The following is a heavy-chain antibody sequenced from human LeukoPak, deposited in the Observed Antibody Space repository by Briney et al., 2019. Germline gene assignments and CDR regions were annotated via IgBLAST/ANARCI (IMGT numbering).Heavy chain of an antibody. Sequence: ASVKVSCKASGYTFTSYGISWVRQAPGQGLEWMGWISAYNGNTNYAQKLQGRVTMTTDTSTSTAYMELRSLRSDDTAVYYCASPRDGYNEWVGFDYWGQGTLVTVSS. CDR1: GYTFTSYG. V-gene: IGHV1-18*01. CDR2: ISAYNGNT. J-gene: IGHJ4*02. D-gene: IGHD5-24*01. CDR3: ASPRDGYNEWVGFDY.